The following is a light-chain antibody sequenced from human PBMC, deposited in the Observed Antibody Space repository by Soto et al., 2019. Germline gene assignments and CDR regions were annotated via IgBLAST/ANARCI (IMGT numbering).Light chain of an antibody. J-gene: IGLJ1*01. CDR3: CSYAGSSTYG. Sequence: QSALTQPASVSGSPGQSITISCTGTSSDVGSYNLVSWYQQHPGKAPKLMISEGTKRPSGVSNRFSGSKSGNTASLTISGLQAEDEADYYCCSYAGSSTYGFGTGTKVTVL. CDR1: SSDVGSYNL. V-gene: IGLV2-23*01. CDR2: EGT.